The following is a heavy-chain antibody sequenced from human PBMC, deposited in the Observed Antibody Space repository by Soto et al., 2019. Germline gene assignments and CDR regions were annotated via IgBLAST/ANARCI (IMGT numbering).Heavy chain of an antibody. J-gene: IGHJ5*02. D-gene: IGHD6-13*01. CDR1: GGSISSGGYY. CDR2: IYYSGST. Sequence: SETLSLTCTVSGGSISSGGYYWSWIRQHPGKGLEWIGYIYYSGSTYYNPSLKSRVTISVDTSKNQFSLKLSSVTAADTAVYYCARTYSSSWRLDPWGQGTLVTVSS. V-gene: IGHV4-31*03. CDR3: ARTYSSSWRLDP.